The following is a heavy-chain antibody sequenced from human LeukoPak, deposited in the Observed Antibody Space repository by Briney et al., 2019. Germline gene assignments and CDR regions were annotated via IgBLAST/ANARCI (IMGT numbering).Heavy chain of an antibody. CDR2: MNPNSGNT. CDR1: GYTFTSYD. D-gene: IGHD1-26*01. J-gene: IGHJ4*02. CDR3: ARSKWELPYYFDY. Sequence: ASVKVSCKASGYTFTSYDINWVRQATGQGLEWMGWMNPNSGNTGYAQKFQGRVTMTRNTSISTAYMELSSLRSEDTAVYYCARSKWELPYYFDYWGQGTLVTVSS. V-gene: IGHV1-8*01.